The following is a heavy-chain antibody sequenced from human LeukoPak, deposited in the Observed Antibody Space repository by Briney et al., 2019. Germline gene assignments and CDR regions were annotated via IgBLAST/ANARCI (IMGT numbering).Heavy chain of an antibody. CDR2: IRYDGSNK. Sequence: GGSLRLSCAASGFTFSSYGMHWVRQAPGKGLESVAFIRYDGSNKYYADSVKGRFTISRDNSKNTLYLQMNSLRAEDTAVYYCAKDRTLGAWDFDPTLDYWGQGTLVTVSS. CDR1: GFTFSSYG. V-gene: IGHV3-30*02. CDR3: AKDRTLGAWDFDPTLDY. D-gene: IGHD1-26*01. J-gene: IGHJ4*02.